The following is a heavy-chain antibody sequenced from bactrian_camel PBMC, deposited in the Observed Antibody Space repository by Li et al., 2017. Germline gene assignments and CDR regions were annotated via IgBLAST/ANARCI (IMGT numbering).Heavy chain of an antibody. D-gene: IGHD1*01. V-gene: IGHV3S1*01. CDR3: AAGERWTCAVADAAGCNY. Sequence: HVQLVESGGGLVQPGGSLRLSCAASGFSFSEYVMYWVRQAPGKGREGVAALYAGSGSTSYADSVRGRFTISRNNFEKTLYLQMDFLKPEDAGMYYCAAGERWTCAVADAAGCNYWGQGTQVTVS. J-gene: IGHJ4*01. CDR1: GFSFSEYV. CDR2: LYAGSGST.